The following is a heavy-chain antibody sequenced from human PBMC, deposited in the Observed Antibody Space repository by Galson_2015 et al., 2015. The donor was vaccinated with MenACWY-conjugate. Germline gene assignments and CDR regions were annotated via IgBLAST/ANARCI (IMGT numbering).Heavy chain of an antibody. CDR1: GFTFSSYT. D-gene: IGHD2-2*01. V-gene: IGHV3-21*01. J-gene: IGHJ3*02. Sequence: SLRLSCAASGFTFSSYTMNWVRQAPGKGLEWVSSISSSSTYIYYADSVKGRFTISRDHANNSLYLQMSNLRSDDTALYYCARDLSYQPLLHFSETPRGAFDIWGQGTMVTVSS. CDR3: ARDLSYQPLLHFSETPRGAFDI. CDR2: ISSSSTYI.